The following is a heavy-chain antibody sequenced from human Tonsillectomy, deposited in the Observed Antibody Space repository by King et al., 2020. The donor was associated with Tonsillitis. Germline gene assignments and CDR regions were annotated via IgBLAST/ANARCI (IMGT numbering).Heavy chain of an antibody. V-gene: IGHV3-7*03. D-gene: IGHD3-10*01. CDR2: IKQDGSEK. J-gene: IGHJ4*02. CDR1: GFTFSSYW. Sequence: VQLVESGGGLVQPGGSLRLSCAASGFTFSSYWMSWVRQAPGKGLEWVANIKQDGSEKYYVDSVKGRFTISRDNAKNSLYLQMNSLRAEDTAVYYCARDQVGFGELFHDWGQGTLVTVSS. CDR3: ARDQVGFGELFHD.